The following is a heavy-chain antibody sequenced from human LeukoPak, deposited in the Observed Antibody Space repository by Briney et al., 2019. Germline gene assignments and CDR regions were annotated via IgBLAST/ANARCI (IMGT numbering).Heavy chain of an antibody. D-gene: IGHD2-21*01. CDR2: IYPGDSAT. J-gene: IGHJ3*02. CDR3: VRRWASGDCYAEGLDI. Sequence: GESLKISCKGSGYIFTSYWIGWVRQMPGKGLEWMGIIYPGDSATTYSPSFQGQVTMSADKSISTAYLQWSSLKTSDSGIYYCVRRWASGDCYAEGLDIWGQGTMVTVSS. V-gene: IGHV5-51*01. CDR1: GYIFTSYW.